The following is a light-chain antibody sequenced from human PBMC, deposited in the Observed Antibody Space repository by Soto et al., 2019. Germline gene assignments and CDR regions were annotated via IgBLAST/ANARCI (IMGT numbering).Light chain of an antibody. J-gene: IGKJ4*01. CDR3: QKYDNLHLT. CDR2: DAS. Sequence: DIQMTQSPSSLSASVGDRVTITCQASQDISNYLNWYQEKPGKAPKLLIYDASNLETGVPSRFSAIGSGTDVTYTISSMQLEDIATYYCQKYDNLHLTFGGGTQVEIK. CDR1: QDISNY. V-gene: IGKV1-33*01.